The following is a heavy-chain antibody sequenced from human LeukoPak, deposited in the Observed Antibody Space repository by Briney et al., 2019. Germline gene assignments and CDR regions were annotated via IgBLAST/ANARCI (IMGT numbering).Heavy chain of an antibody. CDR2: IYTSGST. V-gene: IGHV4-61*02. D-gene: IGHD3-10*01. CDR3: ARDYYGSGEAHPTGYYYYYYMDV. CDR1: GGSISSGSYY. J-gene: IGHJ6*03. Sequence: PSETLSLTCAVSGGSISSGSYYWSWIRQPAGKGLEWIGRIYTSGSTNYNPSLKSRVTISVDTSKNQFSLKLSSVTAADTAVYYCARDYYGSGEAHPTGYYYYYYMDVWGKGTTVTVSS.